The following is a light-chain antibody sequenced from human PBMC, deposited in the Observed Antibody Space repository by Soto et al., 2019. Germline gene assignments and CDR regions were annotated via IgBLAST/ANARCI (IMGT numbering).Light chain of an antibody. CDR1: SNDIGGYNY. J-gene: IGLJ1*01. Sequence: QSLLTQPASVSGSPGQSITVSCTGTSNDIGGYNYVSWYQQHPGSAPKLIIFEVTNRPSGVSDRFSGSKSGNTASLTISGLQAEDEADYYCSSYTSSSTLYVFGTGTKVTVL. CDR2: EVT. V-gene: IGLV2-14*01. CDR3: SSYTSSSTLYV.